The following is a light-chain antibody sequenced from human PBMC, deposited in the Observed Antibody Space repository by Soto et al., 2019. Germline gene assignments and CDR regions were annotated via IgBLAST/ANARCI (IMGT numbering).Light chain of an antibody. CDR3: MQAPQSLT. CDR2: FGS. Sequence: VMTQSPLTLPVTPGEPASISCRSSQSLLYNNTYNYLDWYVQKPGQSPQLLIYFGSNRAPGVPDRFSGSGSGTDFTLKINRVEAEDVGTYYCMQAPQSLTFGQGTRLEIK. CDR1: QSLLYNNTYNY. V-gene: IGKV2-28*01. J-gene: IGKJ5*01.